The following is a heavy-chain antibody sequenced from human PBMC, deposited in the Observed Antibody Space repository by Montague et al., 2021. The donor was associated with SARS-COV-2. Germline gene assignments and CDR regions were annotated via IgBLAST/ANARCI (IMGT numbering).Heavy chain of an antibody. CDR2: INHSGST. V-gene: IGHV4-34*01. Sequence: SETLSLTCAVYGGSFSGYYWSWIRQPPGKGLEWIGEINHSGSTNYNPSLKSRVTISVDTSKNQFSLKLSPVTAADTAVYYCARGRQHINMVVVVVTGGEYYFDFWGQGTLVAVSS. CDR1: GGSFSGYY. J-gene: IGHJ4*02. D-gene: IGHD3-22*01. CDR3: ARGRQHINMVVVVVTGGEYYFDF.